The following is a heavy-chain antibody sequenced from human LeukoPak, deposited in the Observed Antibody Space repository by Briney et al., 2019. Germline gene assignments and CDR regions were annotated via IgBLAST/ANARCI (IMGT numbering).Heavy chain of an antibody. D-gene: IGHD3-22*01. CDR3: AREFVGGYYLDY. CDR1: GFTFSSYS. Sequence: GGSLRLSCAASGFTFSSYSMNWVRQAPGKGLEWVSVIYSGGSTYYADSVKGRFTISRDNSKNTLYLQMNSLRAEDTAVYYCAREFVGGYYLDYWGQGTLVTVSS. J-gene: IGHJ4*02. V-gene: IGHV3-66*02. CDR2: IYSGGST.